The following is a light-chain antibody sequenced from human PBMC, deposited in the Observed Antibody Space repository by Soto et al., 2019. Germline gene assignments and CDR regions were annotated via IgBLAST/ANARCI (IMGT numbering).Light chain of an antibody. V-gene: IGLV2-14*01. CDR3: SSYTSTSVV. CDR1: SSDIDGYNS. J-gene: IGLJ2*01. Sequence: QSALTQPASVSGSPGQSITFSCTGTSSDIDGYNSVSWFQQHPGKAPKLMIYDVSNRPSGVSNRFSGSKSGNTASLTISGPQAEAESDYYCSSYTSTSVVFGGGTKLTVL. CDR2: DVS.